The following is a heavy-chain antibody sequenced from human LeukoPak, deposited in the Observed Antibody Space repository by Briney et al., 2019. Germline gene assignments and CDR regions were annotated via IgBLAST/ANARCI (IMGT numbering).Heavy chain of an antibody. CDR3: TTYSWYTYGLDAFDI. D-gene: IGHD5-18*01. Sequence: SGGSLRLSCAASGITFSNAWVSWVRQAPGKGLEWVGRIKSKTDGATIDYGAPAKGRFTISRDDSENTVFLQMNSLKTEDTALYYCTTYSWYTYGLDAFDIWGLGTMVTVSS. CDR2: IKSKTDGATI. CDR1: GITFSNAW. V-gene: IGHV3-15*01. J-gene: IGHJ3*02.